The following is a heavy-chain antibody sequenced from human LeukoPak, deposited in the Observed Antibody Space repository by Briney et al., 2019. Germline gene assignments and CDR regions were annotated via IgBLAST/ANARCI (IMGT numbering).Heavy chain of an antibody. CDR1: GYTFTGYY. CDR3: ASNWNVYYYYMDV. D-gene: IGHD1-1*01. V-gene: IGHV1-2*02. CDR2: SNPNSGGT. Sequence: ASVKVSCKASGYTFTGYYIHWVRQAPGQGLEWMGWSNPNSGGTNYAQKFQGRVTMTRDTSISTAYMELSRLRSAAPAVYYCASNWNVYYYYMDVWGKGTTVTVSS. J-gene: IGHJ6*03.